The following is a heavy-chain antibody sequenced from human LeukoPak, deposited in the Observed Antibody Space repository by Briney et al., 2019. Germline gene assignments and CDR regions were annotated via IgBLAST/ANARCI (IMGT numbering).Heavy chain of an antibody. Sequence: PGGSLRLSCAASGFTFSSYGMHWVRQAPGKGLEWVAVIWYDGSNKYYADSVKGRFTISRDNSRNTLYLQMNSLRAEDRAVYYCAAIWFGTPFDAFDIWGQGTMVTVSS. D-gene: IGHD3-10*01. J-gene: IGHJ3*02. CDR1: GFTFSSYG. CDR3: AAIWFGTPFDAFDI. V-gene: IGHV3-33*01. CDR2: IWYDGSNK.